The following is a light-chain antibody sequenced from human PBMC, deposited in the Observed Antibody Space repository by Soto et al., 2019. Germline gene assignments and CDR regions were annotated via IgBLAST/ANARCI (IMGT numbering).Light chain of an antibody. CDR1: QSVSRNS. CDR3: QQYGSSLYT. CDR2: GAS. V-gene: IGKV3-20*01. Sequence: EIVLTQSPGTLSLSPGERATLSCRASQSVSRNSLAWYQQKPGQAPRLLIYGASSRAAGIPDRFSGSGSGTDFTLTISRLEPEDFAVFYCQQYGSSLYTFGQGTKLEIK. J-gene: IGKJ2*01.